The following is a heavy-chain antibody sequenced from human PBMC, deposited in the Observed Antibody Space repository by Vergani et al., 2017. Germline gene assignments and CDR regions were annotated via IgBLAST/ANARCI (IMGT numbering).Heavy chain of an antibody. CDR1: GGTFSSYA. Sequence: QVQLVQSGAEVKKPGSSVKVSCKASGGTFSSYAISWVRQAPGQGLEWMGGIIPIFGTAHYEQKFQGRVTITANQSASKAYMELSSLRSEDTAVYYCARGDIVRGVIMSVYYYYYMDVWGKGTTVTVSS. CDR3: ARGDIVRGVIMSVYYYYYMDV. J-gene: IGHJ6*03. D-gene: IGHD2-8*02. CDR2: IIPIFGTA. V-gene: IGHV1-69*01.